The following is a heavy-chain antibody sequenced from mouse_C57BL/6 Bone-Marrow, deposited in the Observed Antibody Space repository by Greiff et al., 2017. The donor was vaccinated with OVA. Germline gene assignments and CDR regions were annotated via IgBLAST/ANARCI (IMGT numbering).Heavy chain of an antibody. J-gene: IGHJ4*01. D-gene: IGHD2-1*01. CDR3: ARSVRYGNYVGYAMDY. CDR2: LNPNYGTT. CDR1: GYSFTDYY. Sequence: VQLQQSGPELVKPGASVKISCKASGYSFTDYYMNWVKQSNGKSLEWIGVLNPNYGTTSYNQQFKGKATLTVDQSSSPAYMQLNNLKSENTAVYYCARSVRYGNYVGYAMDYWGQGTSVTVSS. V-gene: IGHV1-39*01.